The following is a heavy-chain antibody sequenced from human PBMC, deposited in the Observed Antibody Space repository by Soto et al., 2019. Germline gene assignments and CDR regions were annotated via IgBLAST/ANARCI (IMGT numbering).Heavy chain of an antibody. V-gene: IGHV1-18*01. J-gene: IGHJ5*02. CDR2: ISTYSGDT. CDR1: GYTFFTYA. D-gene: IGHD6-13*01. CDR3: AIHLGPKTAETWFDP. Sequence: QVHLVQSGVEVKTPGASVKVSCQASGYTFFTYAISWVRQAPGQGLEWMGWISTYSGDTKYAQKFQGRVTMTTDTATTTAYLELRSLRSDDTAVYYCAIHLGPKTAETWFDPWGQGTLVTVSS.